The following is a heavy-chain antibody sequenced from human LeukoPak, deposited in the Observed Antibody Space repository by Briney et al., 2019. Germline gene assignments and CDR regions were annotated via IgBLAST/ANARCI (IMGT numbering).Heavy chain of an antibody. J-gene: IGHJ3*01. D-gene: IGHD1-14*01. CDR2: INADGSTT. CDR1: GFTFSSYW. V-gene: IGHV3-74*01. CDR3: VVVVEPPDSDGFDV. Sequence: GGSLRLSCAASGFTFSSYWMSWVRQAPGKGLVWVSLINADGSTTTYADSVKGRFTISRDNARNTLSLQMNSLTIEDTAVYYCVVVVEPPDSDGFDVWGQGTMITVSS.